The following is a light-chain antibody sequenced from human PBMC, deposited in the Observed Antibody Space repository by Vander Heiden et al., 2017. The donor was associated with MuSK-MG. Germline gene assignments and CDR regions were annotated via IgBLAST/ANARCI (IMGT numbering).Light chain of an antibody. CDR1: QSLPTY. CDR3: QQSYNSWT. CDR2: AAS. V-gene: IGKV1-39*01. J-gene: IGKJ1*01. Sequence: DLHLTQSPSSLSASVGDRVTLTCRATQSLPTYLSWYQQRPGEAPKLLIYAASSLQSGVPSRFSGSASGTDFTLTISKLQPEDSATYYCQQSYNSWTFGQGTKVEIK.